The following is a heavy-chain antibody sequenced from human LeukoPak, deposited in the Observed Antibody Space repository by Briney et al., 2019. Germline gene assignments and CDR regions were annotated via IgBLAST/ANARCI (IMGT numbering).Heavy chain of an antibody. CDR2: IYTSGST. J-gene: IGHJ6*03. Sequence: PSETLSLTCTVSGGSISSYYWSWIRQPAGKGLEWIGRIYTSGSTNYNPSLKSRVTMLVDTSKNQFSLKLSSVTAADTAVYYCARVSYDVGATGYYYYMDVWGKGTTVTISS. CDR3: ARVSYDVGATGYYYYMDV. V-gene: IGHV4-4*07. CDR1: GGSISSYY. D-gene: IGHD1-26*01.